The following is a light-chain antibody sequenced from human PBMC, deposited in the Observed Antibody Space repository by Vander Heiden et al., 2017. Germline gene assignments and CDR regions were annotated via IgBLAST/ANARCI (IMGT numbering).Light chain of an antibody. CDR1: QSISSY. V-gene: IGKV1-39*01. CDR2: AAS. Sequence: DIQLTPPPSYLSASVGDRVTITCRASQSISSYLNWYQQKPGKAPKLLIYAASSLQSGVPSRFSGSGSGTDFTLTISRLQPEDFATYYCQQSDSTPWTFGQGTKVEIK. CDR3: QQSDSTPWT. J-gene: IGKJ1*01.